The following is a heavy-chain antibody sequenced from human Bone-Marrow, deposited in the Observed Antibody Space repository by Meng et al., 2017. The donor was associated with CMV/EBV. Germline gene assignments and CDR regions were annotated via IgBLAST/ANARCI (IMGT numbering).Heavy chain of an antibody. CDR2: IYYSGST. J-gene: IGHJ4*02. CDR1: GGSISSGGYY. D-gene: IGHD3-10*01. CDR3: ARGFGEFRAYYFDY. Sequence: SGGSISSGGYYWSWIRQHPGKGLEWIGYIYYSGSTYYNPSLKSRVTISVDTSKNQFSLKLSSVTAADTAVYYCARGFGEFRAYYFDYWGQGTLVTVFS. V-gene: IGHV4-31*02.